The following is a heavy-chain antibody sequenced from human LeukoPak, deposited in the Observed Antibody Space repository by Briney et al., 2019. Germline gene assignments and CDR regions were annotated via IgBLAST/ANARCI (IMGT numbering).Heavy chain of an antibody. V-gene: IGHV3-74*01. Sequence: GRSLRLSCAASGFAFSDYCMHWVRQAPGEGLLWVSRSCPHGSTPVYADSVKGRFTISRDDAKNSLYLQMNSLRGEDTAVYYCVRGSAPERGLDYWGQGARVTVSS. J-gene: IGHJ4*02. CDR1: GFAFSDYC. CDR3: VRGSAPERGLDY. D-gene: IGHD6-25*01. CDR2: SCPHGSTP.